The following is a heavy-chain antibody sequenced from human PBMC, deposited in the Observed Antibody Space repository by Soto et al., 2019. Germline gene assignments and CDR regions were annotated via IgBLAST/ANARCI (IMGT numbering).Heavy chain of an antibody. D-gene: IGHD3-22*01. CDR3: AKDANYYDSSGPISYFDY. V-gene: IGHV3-23*01. Sequence: GGSMRLSCAASGFTFSSYAMSWVRQAPGKGLEWVSAISGSGGSTYYADSVKGRFTISRDNSKNTQYLQMNSLRAEDTAVYFCAKDANYYDSSGPISYFDYWGQGTLVTVSS. CDR1: GFTFSSYA. CDR2: ISGSGGST. J-gene: IGHJ4*02.